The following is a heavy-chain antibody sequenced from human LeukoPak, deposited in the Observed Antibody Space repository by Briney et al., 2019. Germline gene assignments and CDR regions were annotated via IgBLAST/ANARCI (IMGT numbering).Heavy chain of an antibody. D-gene: IGHD3-22*01. CDR2: ISASGAVP. CDR3: ARSLIVPAEYY. Sequence: GGSLRLSCAASGFRFDSFYMGWIRQVPGKGLDYIALISASGAVPYYAESVKGRFTISRDNAKNSVYLQMNSLSADDTAIYYCARSLIVPAEYYWGERTQVTVSS. V-gene: IGHV3-11*04. J-gene: IGHJ4*02. CDR1: GFRFDSFY.